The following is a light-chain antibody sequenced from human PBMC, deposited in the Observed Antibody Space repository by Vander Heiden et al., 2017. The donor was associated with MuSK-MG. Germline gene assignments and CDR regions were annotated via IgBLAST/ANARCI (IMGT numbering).Light chain of an antibody. V-gene: IGKV1-33*01. CDR1: QDISNY. Sequence: DIQMTQSPSSLSASVGDRVTITCQASQDISNYLNWYQQKPGKAPKLLIYDASNLETGVPSRFSGSGSGTDFTFTISSIQPEDIATYYCQQDDYLPEFTFGHGTKVDIK. CDR3: QQDDYLPEFT. CDR2: DAS. J-gene: IGKJ3*01.